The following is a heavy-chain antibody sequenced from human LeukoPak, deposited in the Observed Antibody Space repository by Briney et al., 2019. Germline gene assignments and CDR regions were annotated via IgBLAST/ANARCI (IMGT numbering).Heavy chain of an antibody. Sequence: GRSLRLSCAASGFTFSSYAMHWVRQAPGKGLEWVAVISYGGSNKYYADSVKGRFTISRDNSKNTLYLQMNSLRAEDTAVYYCARDPSALTTVVTFFDYWGQGTLVTVSS. CDR2: ISYGGSNK. V-gene: IGHV3-30-3*01. J-gene: IGHJ4*02. D-gene: IGHD4-23*01. CDR3: ARDPSALTTVVTFFDY. CDR1: GFTFSSYA.